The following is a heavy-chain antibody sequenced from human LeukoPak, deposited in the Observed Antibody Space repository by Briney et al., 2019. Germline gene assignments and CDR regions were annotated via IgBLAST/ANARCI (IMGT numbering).Heavy chain of an antibody. V-gene: IGHV3-74*01. Sequence: GGSLRLSCAASGFTFTSYSMDWVRQAPGKGLVWVSRINSDGSSTTYADSVKGRFTISRDNAKNTLYLQMNSLRAEDTAVYYCARESCSSTSCYVDYWGQGTLVTVSS. CDR2: INSDGSST. CDR1: GFTFTSYS. CDR3: ARESCSSTSCYVDY. D-gene: IGHD2-2*01. J-gene: IGHJ4*02.